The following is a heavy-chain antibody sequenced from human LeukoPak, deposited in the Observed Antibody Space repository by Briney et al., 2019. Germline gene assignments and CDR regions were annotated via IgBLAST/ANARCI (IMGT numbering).Heavy chain of an antibody. CDR2: INWNGGST. CDR3: ARGKGGITMVRGVIIIDYYYYMDV. D-gene: IGHD3-10*01. Sequence: GGSLRLSCEASGFSFSNYWMSWVRQAPGKGLEWVSGINWNGGSTGYADSVKGRFTISRDNAKNSLYLQMNSLRAEDTALYYCARGKGGITMVRGVIIIDYYYYMDVWGKGTTVTVSS. CDR1: GFSFSNYW. V-gene: IGHV3-20*04. J-gene: IGHJ6*03.